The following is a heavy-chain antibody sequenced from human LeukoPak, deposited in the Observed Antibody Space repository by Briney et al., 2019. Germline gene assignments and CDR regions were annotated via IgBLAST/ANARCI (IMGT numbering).Heavy chain of an antibody. V-gene: IGHV3-21*01. CDR3: AADSHIVVVTAIFKY. CDR2: ISSSSSYI. D-gene: IGHD2-21*02. CDR1: GFTFSSYS. J-gene: IGHJ4*02. Sequence: NAGGSLRLSCAASGFTFSSYSMNWVRQAPGKGLEWVSSISSSSSYIHYADSVRGRFTISRDNSKNTLYLQMNSLRAEDTAVYYCAADSHIVVVTAIFKYWGQGTLVTVSS.